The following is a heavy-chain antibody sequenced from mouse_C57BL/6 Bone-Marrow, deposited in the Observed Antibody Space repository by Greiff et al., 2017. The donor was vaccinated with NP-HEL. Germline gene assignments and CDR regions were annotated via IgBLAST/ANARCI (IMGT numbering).Heavy chain of an antibody. Sequence: EVKVVESGAELVRPGASVKLSCTASGFNIKDDYMHWVKQRPEQGLEWIGWIDPENGDTEYASKFQGKATITADTSSNTAYLQLSSLTSEDTAVYYCTTSPSYGNYAWFAYWGQGTLVTVSA. CDR3: TTSPSYGNYAWFAY. J-gene: IGHJ3*01. CDR2: IDPENGDT. CDR1: GFNIKDDY. V-gene: IGHV14-4*01. D-gene: IGHD2-1*01.